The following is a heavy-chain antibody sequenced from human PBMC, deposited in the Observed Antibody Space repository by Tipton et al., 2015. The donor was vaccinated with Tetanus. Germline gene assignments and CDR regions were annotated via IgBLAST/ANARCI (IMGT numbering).Heavy chain of an antibody. V-gene: IGHV3-23*01. CDR3: ARDGPGGGSGHYLGY. D-gene: IGHD3-22*01. CDR1: GFTFSSYA. J-gene: IGHJ4*02. Sequence: SLRLSCAASGFTFSSYAMSWVRQAPGKGLEWVSAISGSGGSTYYADSVKGRFTISRDNAKNSLYLQMNSLRAEDTAVYYCARDGPGGGSGHYLGYWGQGTLVTVSS. CDR2: ISGSGGST.